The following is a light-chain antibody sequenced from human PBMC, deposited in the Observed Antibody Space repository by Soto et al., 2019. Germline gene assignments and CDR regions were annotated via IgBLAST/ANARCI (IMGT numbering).Light chain of an antibody. V-gene: IGLV2-14*01. CDR1: SSDVGGYNY. CDR2: DVS. CDR3: SSYTSSNTRV. J-gene: IGLJ1*01. Sequence: QSALTQPASLSGTPGQSIAISCSGTSSDVGGYNYVSWYQLHPDKAPKLIINDVSKPPSGVSSRFSSTKSGNTASQNISGLQPEDEADYYCSSYTSSNTRVFGAWTKLTVL.